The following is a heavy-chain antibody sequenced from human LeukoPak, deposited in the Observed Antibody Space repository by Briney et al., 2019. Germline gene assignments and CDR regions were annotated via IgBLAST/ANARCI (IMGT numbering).Heavy chain of an antibody. J-gene: IGHJ4*02. Sequence: SETLSLTCTVSGGSIDSYYCSWIRQPPGKGLEWIGYIYYTGSTEYHPSLKRRVTISLDTSKNQFSLKLTSVTAADTAVYYCARVYQSAEYYFDYWGQGNLVSVSS. D-gene: IGHD2-2*01. CDR1: GGSIDSYY. CDR2: IYYTGST. V-gene: IGHV4-59*01. CDR3: ARVYQSAEYYFDY.